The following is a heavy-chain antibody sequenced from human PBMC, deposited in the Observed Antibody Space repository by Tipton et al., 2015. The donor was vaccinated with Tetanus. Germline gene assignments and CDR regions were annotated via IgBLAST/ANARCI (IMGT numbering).Heavy chain of an antibody. D-gene: IGHD3-22*01. CDR3: ARSGRVFYSSGYAFDI. CDR1: GGTFSSYA. Sequence: QSGAEVKKPGSSVKVSCKASGGTFSSYAISWVRQAPGQGLEWMGGIIPIFGTANYAQKFQGRVTITADESTSTAYMELSSLRSEGTAVYYCARSGRVFYSSGYAFDIWGQGTMVPVSS. CDR2: IIPIFGTA. V-gene: IGHV1-69*01. J-gene: IGHJ3*02.